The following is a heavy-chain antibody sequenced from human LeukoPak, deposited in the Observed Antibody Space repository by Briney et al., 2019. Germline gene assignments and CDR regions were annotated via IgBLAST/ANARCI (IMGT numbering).Heavy chain of an antibody. Sequence: GASVKVSCKASGYTFTSYAMNWVRRAPGQGLEWMGWINTNTGNPTYAQGFTGRFVFSLDTSVSTAYLQISSLKAEDTAVYYCARDQSSSWSHYYYMDVWGKGTTVTVSS. V-gene: IGHV7-4-1*02. CDR1: GYTFTSYA. CDR3: ARDQSSSWSHYYYMDV. J-gene: IGHJ6*03. CDR2: INTNTGNP. D-gene: IGHD6-13*01.